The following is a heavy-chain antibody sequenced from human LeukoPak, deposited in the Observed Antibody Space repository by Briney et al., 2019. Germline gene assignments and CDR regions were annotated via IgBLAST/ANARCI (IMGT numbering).Heavy chain of an antibody. CDR1: GGSFSGYY. CDR3: ASRGYCSGGSCSDFDC. J-gene: IGHJ4*02. Sequence: SETLSLTCAVYGGSFSGYYWSWIRQPPGKGLEWIGEINHSGSTNYNPSLKSRVTISVDTSKNQFSLKLSSVTAADTAVYYCASRGYCSGGSCSDFDCWGQGTLVTVSS. V-gene: IGHV4-34*01. CDR2: INHSGST. D-gene: IGHD2-15*01.